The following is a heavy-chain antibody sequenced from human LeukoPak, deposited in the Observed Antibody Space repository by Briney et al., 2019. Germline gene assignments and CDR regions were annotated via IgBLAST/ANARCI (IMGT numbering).Heavy chain of an antibody. CDR1: GGSINYDY. J-gene: IGHJ4*02. Sequence: SETLSLTCTVSGGSINYDYWSWVRQSPGKRLEWVGYIHYSGATNYSPSLNSRVTISVDTSKNQFSLKLSSVAAADTALYDCATLRGASTAVFDSWGQGTLVTVSS. CDR2: IHYSGAT. V-gene: IGHV4-59*12. CDR3: ATLRGASTAVFDS. D-gene: IGHD2-21*02.